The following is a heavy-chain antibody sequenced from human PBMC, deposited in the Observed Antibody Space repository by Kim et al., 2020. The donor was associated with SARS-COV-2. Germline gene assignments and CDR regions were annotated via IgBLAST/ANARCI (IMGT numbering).Heavy chain of an antibody. CDR3: ARVMVALDY. D-gene: IGHD2-8*01. J-gene: IGHJ4*02. CDR2: STI. Sequence: STIYYADAVKGRFTISRDNAKNSLYLQMNSLRAEDTAVYYCARVMVALDYWGQGTLVTVSS. V-gene: IGHV3-11*01.